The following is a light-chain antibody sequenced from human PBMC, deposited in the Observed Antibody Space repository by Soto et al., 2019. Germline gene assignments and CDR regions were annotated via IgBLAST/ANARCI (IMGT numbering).Light chain of an antibody. CDR3: QQYGSSPT. CDR1: QSVSSSY. V-gene: IGKV3-20*01. CDR2: GAS. Sequence: EIVLTQSPGTLSLSPGERATLSCRSSQSVSSSYLAWYRQKPGQAPRLLIYGASGRATGIPDRFSGSGSGTDFTLTISRLEPEDFAVYYCQQYGSSPTFGQGTKVDIK. J-gene: IGKJ1*01.